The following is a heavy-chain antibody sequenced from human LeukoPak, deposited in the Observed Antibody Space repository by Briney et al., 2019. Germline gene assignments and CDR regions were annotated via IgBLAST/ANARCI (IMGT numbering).Heavy chain of an antibody. CDR1: GFTFSSYA. J-gene: IGHJ5*02. D-gene: IGHD6-19*01. V-gene: IGHV3-23*01. CDR3: ARGGWSRGWFDP. CDR2: ISISGDIT. Sequence: PGGSLRLSCAASGFTFSSYAMSWVRQAPGKGLEWVSVISISGDITYYADSVKGRFTISRDNSKNTLYLQMNSLRAEDTAVYYCARGGWSRGWFDPWGQGTLVTVSS.